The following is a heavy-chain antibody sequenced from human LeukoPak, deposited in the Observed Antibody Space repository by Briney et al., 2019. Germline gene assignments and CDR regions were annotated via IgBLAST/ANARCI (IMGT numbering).Heavy chain of an antibody. V-gene: IGHV3-23*01. CDR3: AKESEDIVGATTDY. CDR2: ISGSGGST. D-gene: IGHD1-26*01. Sequence: GGSLRLSCAASGFTFSSYAMSWVRQAPGRGLEWVSAISGSGGSTYYADSVKGRFTISRDNSKNTLYLQMNSLRAEDTAVYYCAKESEDIVGATTDYWGQGTLVTVSS. J-gene: IGHJ4*02. CDR1: GFTFSSYA.